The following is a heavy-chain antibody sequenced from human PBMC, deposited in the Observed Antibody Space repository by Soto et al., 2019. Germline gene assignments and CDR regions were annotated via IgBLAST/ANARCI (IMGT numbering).Heavy chain of an antibody. J-gene: IGHJ5*02. Sequence: QVQLQESGPGLVKPSETLSLTCTVFGASVSSGTYYWSWIRQAPGTGLGWVGHIYYTGSTNYNPSLKVRDTIAVDTSKIHFSLQLASVTAAYAVVYYCARGAGFSYASTWFDIWGQGTLVTVCS. CDR2: IYYTGST. V-gene: IGHV4-61*03. CDR3: ARGAGFSYASTWFDI. D-gene: IGHD5-18*01. CDR1: GASVSSGTYY.